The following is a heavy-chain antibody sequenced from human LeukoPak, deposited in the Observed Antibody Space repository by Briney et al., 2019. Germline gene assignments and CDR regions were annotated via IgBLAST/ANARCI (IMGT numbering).Heavy chain of an antibody. CDR2: INHSGST. Sequence: SETLSLTCAVYGGSFSGYYWSWIRQPPGKGLEWIGEINHSGSTNYNPSLKSRVTISVDTSKNQFSLKLSSVTAADTAVYHCARAGPYDSSGYYLHWGQGTLVTVSS. D-gene: IGHD3-22*01. CDR3: ARAGPYDSSGYYLH. J-gene: IGHJ4*02. CDR1: GGSFSGYY. V-gene: IGHV4-34*01.